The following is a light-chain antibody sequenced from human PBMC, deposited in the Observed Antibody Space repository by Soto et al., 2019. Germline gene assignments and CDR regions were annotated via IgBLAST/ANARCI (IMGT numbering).Light chain of an antibody. V-gene: IGKV3-11*01. Sequence: EIVLTQSPATLSLSPGERATLSCRASQSVSSYLAWYQQKPGQAPTLLIYDASNRATGIPARFSGSGSGTDFTLTISSLEPEDFAVYHCQQLMYTFGQGTKLEIK. CDR3: QQLMYT. J-gene: IGKJ2*01. CDR1: QSVSSY. CDR2: DAS.